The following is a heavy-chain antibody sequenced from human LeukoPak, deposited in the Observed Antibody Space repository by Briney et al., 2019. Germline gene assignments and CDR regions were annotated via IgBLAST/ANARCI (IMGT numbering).Heavy chain of an antibody. CDR1: GFTFSSYA. J-gene: IGHJ5*02. CDR3: AKDLWDIVVVAAATSLLNWFDP. D-gene: IGHD2-2*01. CDR2: ISGSGGST. V-gene: IGHV3-23*01. Sequence: PGGSLRLSCAASGFTFSSYAMSWVRQAPGKGLEWVSAISGSGGSTYYADSEKGRFTISRDNSKNTLYLQMNSLRAEDTAVYYCAKDLWDIVVVAAATSLLNWFDPWGQGTLVTVSS.